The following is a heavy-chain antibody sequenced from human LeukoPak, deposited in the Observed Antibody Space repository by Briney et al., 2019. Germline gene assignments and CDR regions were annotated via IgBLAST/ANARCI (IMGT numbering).Heavy chain of an antibody. CDR3: AREGYSGYDFDY. CDR1: GGSISSGSSY. J-gene: IGHJ4*02. CDR2: IYTCGSI. Sequence: SETLSLTCTVSGGSISSGSSYWSWIRQPAGRGLEWIGRIYTCGSINYNPSLKSRVTISVDTSKNQFSLKLSFVAAADTAVYYCAREGYSGYDFDYWGQGTLVTVSS. V-gene: IGHV4-61*02. D-gene: IGHD5-12*01.